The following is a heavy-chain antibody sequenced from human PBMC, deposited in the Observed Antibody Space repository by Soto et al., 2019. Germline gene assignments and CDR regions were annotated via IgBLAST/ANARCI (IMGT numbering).Heavy chain of an antibody. CDR1: GGSISSSSYF. CDR2: FYYSGST. D-gene: IGHD4-17*01. Sequence: SETLSLTCTVSGGSISSSSYFWGWIRQPPGKGLEWIGSFYYSGSTYYNPSLKSRVTISVDTSKNQFSLKLSSVTAADTAVYYCASQEVTTLNYWGQGTLVTVSS. J-gene: IGHJ4*02. CDR3: ASQEVTTLNY. V-gene: IGHV4-39*01.